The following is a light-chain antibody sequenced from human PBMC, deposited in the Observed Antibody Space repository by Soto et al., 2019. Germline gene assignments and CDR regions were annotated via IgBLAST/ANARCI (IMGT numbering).Light chain of an antibody. J-gene: IGKJ2*01. V-gene: IGKV3-20*01. CDR2: GAF. CDR1: QSVTSNF. Sequence: ENVLTQSPGTLSLSPGVRATLSCRASQSVTSNFLAWYQQKPGQAPRLLIYGAFTRAAGVPDRFRGSGSGTDVTLTITGLEPEDFAVYYCQQYGRSPLLYTFGQGTKV. CDR3: QQYGRSPLLYT.